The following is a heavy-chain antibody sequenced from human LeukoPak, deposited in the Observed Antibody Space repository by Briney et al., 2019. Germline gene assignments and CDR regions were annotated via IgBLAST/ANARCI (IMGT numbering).Heavy chain of an antibody. D-gene: IGHD5-18*01. CDR3: AGNVDTAMVTFDY. J-gene: IGHJ4*02. CDR2: IYHSGST. V-gene: IGHV4-38-2*01. CDR1: DYSISSAYY. Sequence: PSETLSLTCAVSDYSISSAYYWGWIRQPPGKGLEWIGSIYHSGSTYYNPSLMSRVTISVDTSKNQFSLKVTSVTAADTAVYYCAGNVDTAMVTFDYWGQGTLVTVSS.